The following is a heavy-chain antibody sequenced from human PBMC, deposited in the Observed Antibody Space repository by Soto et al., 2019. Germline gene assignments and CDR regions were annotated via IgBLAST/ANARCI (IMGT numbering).Heavy chain of an antibody. D-gene: IGHD3-22*01. J-gene: IGHJ4*02. Sequence: ASVKVSCKASGFTFTSSAVQWVRQARGQRLEWIGWIVVGSGNTNYAQKFQERVTITRDMSTSTAYMELSSLRSEDTAVYYCAADRGYYYDSSGYDYWGQGTLVTVYS. V-gene: IGHV1-58*01. CDR1: GFTFTSSA. CDR3: AADRGYYYDSSGYDY. CDR2: IVVGSGNT.